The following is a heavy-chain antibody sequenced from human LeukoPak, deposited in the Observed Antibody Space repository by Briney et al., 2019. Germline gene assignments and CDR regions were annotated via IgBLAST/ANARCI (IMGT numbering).Heavy chain of an antibody. Sequence: SLRLSCAASGFTFDDYAMHWVRQAPGKGLEWVSGISWNSGSIGYADSVKGRFTISRDNAKNSLYLQMNSLRAEDTAVYYCALGEPRSPFDYWGQGTLVTVSS. CDR1: GFTFDDYA. J-gene: IGHJ4*02. CDR3: ALGEPRSPFDY. V-gene: IGHV3-9*01. CDR2: ISWNSGSI. D-gene: IGHD1-26*01.